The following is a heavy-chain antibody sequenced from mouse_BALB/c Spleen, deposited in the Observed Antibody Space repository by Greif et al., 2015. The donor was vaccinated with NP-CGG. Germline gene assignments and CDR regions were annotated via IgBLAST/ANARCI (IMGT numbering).Heavy chain of an antibody. D-gene: IGHD1-1*01. V-gene: IGHV2-6-2*01. J-gene: IGHJ4*01. CDR3: ARHHYYGSSYAMDY. CDR2: IWSDGST. Sequence: VQLQQSGPDLVAPSQSLSITCTVSGFSLTSYGVHRVRQPPGKGLEWLVVIWSDGSTTYNSALKSRLSISKDNSKSQVYLKMNSLQTDDTAMYYGARHHYYGSSYAMDYWGQGTSVTVSS. CDR1: GFSLTSYG.